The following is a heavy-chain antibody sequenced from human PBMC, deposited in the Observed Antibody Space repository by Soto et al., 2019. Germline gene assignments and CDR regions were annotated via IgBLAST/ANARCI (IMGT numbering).Heavy chain of an antibody. D-gene: IGHD3-22*01. J-gene: IGHJ4*02. Sequence: QVQLVESGGGVVQPGRSLRLSCAASRFTFSSYAMHWVRQAPGKGLEWVAIISYDGSNKYYADSVKGRFTISRDNSKNTLYLQMDSLRAEDTAVYYCAKGWSSGPYYFDYWGQGTLVTVSS. CDR1: RFTFSSYA. V-gene: IGHV3-30*18. CDR2: ISYDGSNK. CDR3: AKGWSSGPYYFDY.